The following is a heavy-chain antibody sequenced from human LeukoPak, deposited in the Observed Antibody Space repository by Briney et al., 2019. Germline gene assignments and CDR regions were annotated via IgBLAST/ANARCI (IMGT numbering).Heavy chain of an antibody. J-gene: IGHJ4*02. CDR1: GYTFTSYY. V-gene: IGHV1-46*01. CDR3: ARGGFAGFLPDSSGYYYSG. CDR2: INPSGGST. Sequence: ASVTVSCKASGYTFTSYYMHWVRQAPGQGLEWMGIINPSGGSTSYAQKFQGRVTMTRDTSTSTVYMELSSLRSEDTAVYYCARGGFAGFLPDSSGYYYSGWGQGTLVTVSS. D-gene: IGHD3-22*01.